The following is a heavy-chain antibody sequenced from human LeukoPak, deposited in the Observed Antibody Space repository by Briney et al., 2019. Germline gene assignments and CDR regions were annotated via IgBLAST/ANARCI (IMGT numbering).Heavy chain of an antibody. CDR1: GGSFSGYY. CDR2: INHSGST. D-gene: IGHD3-22*01. V-gene: IGHV4-34*01. CDR3: ASYYYDSSGYYAGWFDP. J-gene: IGHJ5*02. Sequence: SETLSLTCAVYGGSFSGYYWSWIRQPPGKGLEWIGEINHSGSTNYNPSLKSRVTISVDTSKNQFSLKLSSVTAADTAVYYCASYYYDSSGYYAGWFDPWGQGTLVTVSS.